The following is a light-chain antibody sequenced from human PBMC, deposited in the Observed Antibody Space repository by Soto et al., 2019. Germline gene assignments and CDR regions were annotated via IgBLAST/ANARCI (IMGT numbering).Light chain of an antibody. CDR2: STN. CDR1: SGSVSTSYY. J-gene: IGLJ1*01. CDR3: SSYTGGNPSYV. Sequence: QTLVTQEPSFSVSPGGTVTLTCGLSSGSVSTSYYPSWYQQTPGQAPRTLIYSTNTRSSGVPDRFSGSKSGNTASLTVSGLQAEDEADYYCSSYTGGNPSYVFGTGTKLTVL. V-gene: IGLV8-61*01.